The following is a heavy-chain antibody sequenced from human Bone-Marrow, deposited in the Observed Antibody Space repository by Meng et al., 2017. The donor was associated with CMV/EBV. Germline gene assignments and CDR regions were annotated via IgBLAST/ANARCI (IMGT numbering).Heavy chain of an antibody. Sequence: GGSLRLSCAASGFTFSSYWMHWVRQAPGKGLVWVSRINSDGSSTSYADSVKGRFTISRDNAKNSLYLQMNSLRAEDTAVYYCASWPREAAAGTANYWGQGTLVTVSS. J-gene: IGHJ4*02. CDR2: INSDGSST. V-gene: IGHV3-74*01. CDR1: GFTFSSYW. CDR3: ASWPREAAAGTANY. D-gene: IGHD6-13*01.